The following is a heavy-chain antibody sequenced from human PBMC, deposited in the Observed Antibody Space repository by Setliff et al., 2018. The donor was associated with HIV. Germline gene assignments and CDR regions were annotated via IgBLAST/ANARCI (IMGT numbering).Heavy chain of an antibody. CDR1: GGTFSDFR. V-gene: IGHV1-69*10. J-gene: IGHJ2*01. CDR3: ARSGGNWYFNL. Sequence: SVKVSCKASGGTFSDFRITWVRRAPGQGLEWMGEITPFVGITNYAQKFQGRVTISEDESTATAYIELSSLTSQDTAVFYCARSGGNWYFNLWGRGTLVTVSS. D-gene: IGHD3-10*01. CDR2: ITPFVGIT.